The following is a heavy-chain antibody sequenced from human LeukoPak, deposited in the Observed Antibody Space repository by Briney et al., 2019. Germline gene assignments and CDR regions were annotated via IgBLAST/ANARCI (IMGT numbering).Heavy chain of an antibody. CDR3: ARVDYGDYLNWFDP. J-gene: IGHJ5*02. CDR1: GGSISSYY. Sequence: PSETLSLTCTVSGGSISSYYWSWIRQPPGKGLEWIGYIYYSGSTKYKPSLKSRVTISVDTSKNQFSLKLSSVTAADTAVYYCARVDYGDYLNWFDPWGQGTLVTVSS. CDR2: IYYSGST. D-gene: IGHD4-17*01. V-gene: IGHV4-59*01.